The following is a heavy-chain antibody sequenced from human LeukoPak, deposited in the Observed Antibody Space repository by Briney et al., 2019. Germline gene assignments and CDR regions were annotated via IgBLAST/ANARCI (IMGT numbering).Heavy chain of an antibody. V-gene: IGHV3-53*01. CDR3: AKDEATSGGGLAS. Sequence: GGALRHSSAASGFTVSGTHMSCGPEAPGEGLEWGSAMYHGGTTYYADPVKGRFTISRDNSRNPLFLHMSSLRADDTADYYCAKDEATSGGGLASWGQGTLVTVSS. D-gene: IGHD3-16*01. J-gene: IGHJ4*02. CDR2: MYHGGTT. CDR1: GFTVSGTH.